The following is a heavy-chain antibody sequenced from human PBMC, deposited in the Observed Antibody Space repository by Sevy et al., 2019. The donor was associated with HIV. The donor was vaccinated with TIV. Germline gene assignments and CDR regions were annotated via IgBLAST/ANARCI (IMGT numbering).Heavy chain of an antibody. CDR2: ISSSGSTI. CDR3: AREGYDFWSGYRAYYYYGMDV. Sequence: GGSLRLSCAASGFTFSSYEMNGVRQAPGKGLEWVSYISSSGSTIYYADSVKGRFTISRDNAKNSLYLQMNSLRAEDTAVYYCAREGYDFWSGYRAYYYYGMDVWGQGTTVTVSS. J-gene: IGHJ6*02. V-gene: IGHV3-48*03. CDR1: GFTFSSYE. D-gene: IGHD3-3*01.